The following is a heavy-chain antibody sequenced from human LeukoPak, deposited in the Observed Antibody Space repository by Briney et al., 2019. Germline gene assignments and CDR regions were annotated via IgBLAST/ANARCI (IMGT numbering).Heavy chain of an antibody. D-gene: IGHD6-13*01. V-gene: IGHV4-59*01. Sequence: SETLSLTCTVPGRSISSYYWSCIRQPPWKGLESIGYIYYSGSTNYNPSLKSRVTISVDTSKNQFSLKMSSVTAADTAVYYCARERPSITAAFDAFDIWGQGTMVTVSS. J-gene: IGHJ3*02. CDR1: GRSISSYY. CDR2: IYYSGST. CDR3: ARERPSITAAFDAFDI.